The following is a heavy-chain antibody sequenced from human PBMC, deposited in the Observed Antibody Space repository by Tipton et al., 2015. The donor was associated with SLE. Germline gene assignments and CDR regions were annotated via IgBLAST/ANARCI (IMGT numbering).Heavy chain of an antibody. CDR3: ARALPFNYDFWSGYSTDPFDV. J-gene: IGHJ3*01. V-gene: IGHV4-59*01. Sequence: TLSLTCTVSGDSISTYYWSWIRQPPGKGLEWIGYVYYGGSTKYNPSLKSRVTISVDTSKNQFSLKLTSVTAADTAVYYCARALPFNYDFWSGYSTDPFDVWGQGTMVTVSA. CDR1: GDSISTYY. CDR2: VYYGGST. D-gene: IGHD3-3*01.